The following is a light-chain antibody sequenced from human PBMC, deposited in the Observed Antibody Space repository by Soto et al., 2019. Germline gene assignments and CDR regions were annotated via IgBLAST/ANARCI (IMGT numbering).Light chain of an antibody. CDR3: QQYNNRPPWT. Sequence: ETVMTQSPVTLSVSPGERATLSCRASQSVSSNLAWFQQKPGQAPRLLIYGASTRATGVPARFSGSGSGTDFTLTISGLRSEDIAIYYCQQYNNRPPWTFGQGTKVEMK. J-gene: IGKJ1*01. CDR1: QSVSSN. V-gene: IGKV3-15*01. CDR2: GAS.